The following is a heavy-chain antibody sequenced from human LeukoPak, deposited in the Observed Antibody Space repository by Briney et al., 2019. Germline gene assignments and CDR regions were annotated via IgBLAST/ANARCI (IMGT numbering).Heavy chain of an antibody. CDR3: ARDKKSSTVVTTRRLDY. CDR1: GYSITRYF. D-gene: IGHD4-23*01. V-gene: IGHV1-46*01. J-gene: IGHJ4*02. CDR2: INPSGGST. Sequence: ASVKVSCKATGYSITRYFLHWVRQAPGQGLEWMGIINPSGGSTNYAQKFQGRVTMTTDTSTSTAYMELRSLRSDDTAVYYCARDKKSSTVVTTRRLDYWGQGTLVTVSS.